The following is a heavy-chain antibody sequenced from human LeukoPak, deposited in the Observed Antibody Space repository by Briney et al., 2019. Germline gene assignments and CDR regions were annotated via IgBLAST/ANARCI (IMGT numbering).Heavy chain of an antibody. V-gene: IGHV4-59*08. D-gene: IGHD6-13*01. CDR2: IYSSGST. Sequence: SETLSLTCTVSGGSISSYYWSWVRQPPGKGLEWIGYIYSSGSTNYNPSLKSRVTISADTSKNQFSLKLSSVTAADTAVYYCATTKAAAGTGNWFDPWGQGTLVTVSS. J-gene: IGHJ5*02. CDR1: GGSISSYY. CDR3: ATTKAAAGTGNWFDP.